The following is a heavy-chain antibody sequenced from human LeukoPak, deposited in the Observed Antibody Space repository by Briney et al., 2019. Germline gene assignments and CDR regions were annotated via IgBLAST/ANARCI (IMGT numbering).Heavy chain of an antibody. V-gene: IGHV4-59*01. J-gene: IGHJ4*02. CDR3: ARFSGSKGAFDY. CDR2: VYYSVST. CDR1: GGSISSYY. D-gene: IGHD1-26*01. Sequence: SETLSLTCTVSGGSISSYYWSWIRQPPGKGLEWIGYVYYSVSTNYNPSLKSRVTISVDTSKNQFSLRLSSVTAADTAVYYCARFSGSKGAFDYWGQGTLVTVTS.